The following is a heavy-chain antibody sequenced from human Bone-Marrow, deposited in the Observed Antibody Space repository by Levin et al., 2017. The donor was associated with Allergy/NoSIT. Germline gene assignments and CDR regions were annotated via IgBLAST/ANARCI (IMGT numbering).Heavy chain of an antibody. CDR1: GYSFTSYW. V-gene: IGHV5-51*01. Sequence: GESLKISCKGSGYSFTSYWIGWVRQMPGKGLEWMGIIYPGDSDTRYSPSFQGQVTISADKSISTAYLQWSSLKASDTAMYYCARQNLRVAGPLYNAFDIWGQGTMVTVSS. CDR2: IYPGDSDT. J-gene: IGHJ3*02. CDR3: ARQNLRVAGPLYNAFDI. D-gene: IGHD6-19*01.